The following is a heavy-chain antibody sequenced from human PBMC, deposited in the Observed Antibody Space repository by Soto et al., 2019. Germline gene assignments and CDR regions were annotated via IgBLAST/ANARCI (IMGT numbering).Heavy chain of an antibody. CDR2: IYYSGST. D-gene: IGHD3-10*01. Sequence: QVQLQESGPGLVKPSQTLSLTCTVSGGSISSGDYYWSWIRPPPGKGLEWIGYIYYSGSTYYKPSLKSRVTISGDTSKNQCSLKLSSVTAADTAVYYCARAQGSGFLVSWGQGTLVTVSS. J-gene: IGHJ4*02. CDR1: GGSISSGDYY. CDR3: ARAQGSGFLVS. V-gene: IGHV4-30-4*01.